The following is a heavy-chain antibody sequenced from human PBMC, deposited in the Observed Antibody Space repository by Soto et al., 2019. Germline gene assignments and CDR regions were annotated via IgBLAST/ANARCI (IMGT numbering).Heavy chain of an antibody. CDR1: GYTFTGYY. Sequence: ASVKVSCKASGYTFTGYYMHWVRQAPGQGLEWMGWINPNSGGTNYAQKFQGRVTMTRDTSISTAYMELSRLRSDDTAVYSCARDHDVDTPYNWFDSWCQGTLVTAAS. CDR3: ARDHDVDTPYNWFDS. CDR2: INPNSGGT. J-gene: IGHJ5*01. V-gene: IGHV1-2*02. D-gene: IGHD5-18*01.